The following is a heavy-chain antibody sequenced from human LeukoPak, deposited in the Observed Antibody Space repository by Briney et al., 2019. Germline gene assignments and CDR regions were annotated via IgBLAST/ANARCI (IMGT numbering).Heavy chain of an antibody. Sequence: GGSLRLSCVGSGFMFNNYWMSWVRQAPGKGLEWVATIRQDGSDKYFLDSVRGRFTISRDNAENSLYLQMNSLRAEDTAVYYCARDKGFGGSSFDYWGQGTLVTVSS. CDR2: IRQDGSDK. D-gene: IGHD3-10*01. V-gene: IGHV3-7*01. J-gene: IGHJ4*02. CDR3: ARDKGFGGSSFDY. CDR1: GFMFNNYW.